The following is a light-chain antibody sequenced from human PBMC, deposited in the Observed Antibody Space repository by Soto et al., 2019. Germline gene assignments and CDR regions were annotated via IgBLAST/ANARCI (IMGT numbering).Light chain of an antibody. CDR2: DVS. CDR1: SSDVGFYDY. CDR3: SSYAGSNNFGV. Sequence: QSALTQPPSASGSPGQSVTISCTGTSSDVGFYDYVSWYQQHPGKAPKLMIYDVSKRPSGVPDRFSGSKSGNTASLTVSGLQAEDEADYYCSSYAGSNNFGVFGGGTKLTVL. V-gene: IGLV2-8*01. J-gene: IGLJ3*02.